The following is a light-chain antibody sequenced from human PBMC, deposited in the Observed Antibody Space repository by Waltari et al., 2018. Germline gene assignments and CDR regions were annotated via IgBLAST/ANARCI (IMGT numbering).Light chain of an antibody. CDR1: KLGDKY. CDR2: QDS. V-gene: IGLV3-1*01. CDR3: QAWDSSLLYV. J-gene: IGLJ1*01. Sequence: SYELTQPPSVSVSPGQTASITCSGDKLGDKYACWYQQKPGQSPVLVIYQDSKRPSGIPERFSGPNSGNTATLTISGTQAMDGADYYCQAWDSSLLYVFGTGTKVTVL.